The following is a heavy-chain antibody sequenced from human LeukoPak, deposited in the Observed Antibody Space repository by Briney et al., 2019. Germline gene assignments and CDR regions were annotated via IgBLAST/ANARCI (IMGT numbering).Heavy chain of an antibody. CDR3: ARDHSSSFDS. CDR2: ISSSDGTI. Sequence: PGGSLRLSCAASGFTFSSYEMNWVRQAPGKGLEWVSYISSSDGTIHYADSVKGRFTISRDNAKNSLYLQMNSLRAEDTAVYYCARDHSSSFDSWGQGTLVTVSS. V-gene: IGHV3-48*03. CDR1: GFTFSSYE. D-gene: IGHD6-13*01. J-gene: IGHJ4*02.